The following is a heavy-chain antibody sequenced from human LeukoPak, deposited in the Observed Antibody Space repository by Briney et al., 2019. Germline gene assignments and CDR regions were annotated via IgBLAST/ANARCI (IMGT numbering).Heavy chain of an antibody. CDR1: GGSMSSYC. J-gene: IGHJ6*03. D-gene: IGHD2-2*03. V-gene: IGHV4-59*08. Sequence: PSETLSLTCTVAGGSMSSYCWSWIRQAPGEGLEWIGCVYDSGSTNYNPSLKSRVTISVDTSKNQFSLKMTSVTAADTAVYYCARRHGSGVYLDVWGKGTTVTVSS. CDR3: ARRHGSGVYLDV. CDR2: VYDSGST.